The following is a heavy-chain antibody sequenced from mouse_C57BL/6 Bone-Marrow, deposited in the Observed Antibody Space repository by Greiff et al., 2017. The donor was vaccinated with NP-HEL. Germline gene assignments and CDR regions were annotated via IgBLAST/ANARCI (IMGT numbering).Heavy chain of an antibody. CDR3: ARGYRGFDY. V-gene: IGHV3-6*01. CDR2: ISYDGSN. Sequence: VQLQQSGPGLVKPSQSLSLTCSVTGYSITSGYYWNWIRQFPGNKLEWMGYISYDGSNNYNPSLKNRISITRDTSKNQFFLKLNSVTTEDTATYYCARGYRGFDYWGQGTTLTVSS. CDR1: GYSITSGYY. D-gene: IGHD2-14*01. J-gene: IGHJ2*01.